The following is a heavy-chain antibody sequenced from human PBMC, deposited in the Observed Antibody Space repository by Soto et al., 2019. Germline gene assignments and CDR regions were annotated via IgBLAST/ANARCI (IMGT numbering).Heavy chain of an antibody. CDR3: LKGAPNAAIDD. Sequence: VQVVASGGGLVQPGRSLRLSCAVSGFRFEQYVMHWVRQAPGKGLECVSTVSPTGDTVAYADSVEGRFTVSRENAKNSLYLHMNSLKCEVTAFYYCLKGAPNAAIDDWGKGTLVTVSS. V-gene: IGHV3-9*01. D-gene: IGHD2-15*01. CDR1: GFRFEQYV. J-gene: IGHJ4*02. CDR2: VSPTGDTV.